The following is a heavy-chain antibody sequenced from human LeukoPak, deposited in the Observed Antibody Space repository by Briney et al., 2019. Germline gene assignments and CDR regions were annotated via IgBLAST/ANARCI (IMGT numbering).Heavy chain of an antibody. D-gene: IGHD1-26*01. V-gene: IGHV4-34*01. CDR1: AGSFSGYY. CDR2: INHSGST. CDR3: ARRGGSFYRSNWFDP. Sequence: SETLSLTCAVYAGSFSGYYWSWIRQPPGKGLEWIGEINHSGSTNYNPSLKSRVTISVDTSKNQFSLKLSSVTAADTAVYYCARRGGSFYRSNWFDPWGQGTLVTVSS. J-gene: IGHJ5*02.